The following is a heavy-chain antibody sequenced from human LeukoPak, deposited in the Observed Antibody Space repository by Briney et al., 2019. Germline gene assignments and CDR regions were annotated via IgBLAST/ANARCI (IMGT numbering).Heavy chain of an antibody. Sequence: SETLSLTCTVSGXSVSSGSYYWSWIRQPPGKGLEWIGYIYYSGSAKYNPSLKSRVTISVDTSKNQFSLKLTSVTAADTAVYYCARGFGDWGSSWFDPWGQGTLVTVSS. CDR1: GXSVSSGSYY. CDR2: IYYSGSA. D-gene: IGHD3-10*01. V-gene: IGHV4-61*01. CDR3: ARGFGDWGSSWFDP. J-gene: IGHJ5*02.